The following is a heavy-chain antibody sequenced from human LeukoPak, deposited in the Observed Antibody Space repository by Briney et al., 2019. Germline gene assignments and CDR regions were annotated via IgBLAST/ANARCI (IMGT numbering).Heavy chain of an antibody. CDR1: GYTFTGYY. V-gene: IGHV1-2*02. D-gene: IGHD6-19*01. CDR2: INPNSGGT. J-gene: IGHJ4*02. CDR3: ARGLKKKYSSGWYQDY. Sequence: ASVKVSCKASGYTFTGYYMHWVRQAPGQGLEWMGWINPNSGGTNYAQKFQGRVTMTRDTSISTAYMELSRLRSGDTAVYYCARGLKKKYSSGWYQDYWGQGTLVTVSS.